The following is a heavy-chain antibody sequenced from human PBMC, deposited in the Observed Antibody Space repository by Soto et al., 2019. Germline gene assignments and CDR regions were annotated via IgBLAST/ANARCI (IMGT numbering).Heavy chain of an antibody. D-gene: IGHD5-12*01. Sequence: QVQLVQSGAEVKKPGSSVKVSCKASGGTFSSYAISWVRQAPGQGLEWMGGIIPIFGTANYAQKFQGRVTITADESTSTAYMELSNLRSEDTAVYYCASRYSGYDPPPPIVDYWGQGTLVTVSS. V-gene: IGHV1-69*12. CDR1: GGTFSSYA. J-gene: IGHJ4*02. CDR2: IIPIFGTA. CDR3: ASRYSGYDPPPPIVDY.